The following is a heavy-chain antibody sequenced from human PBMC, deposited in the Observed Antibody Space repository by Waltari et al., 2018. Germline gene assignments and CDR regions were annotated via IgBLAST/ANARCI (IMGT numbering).Heavy chain of an antibody. CDR2: INAGNGNT. CDR1: GYTFTSYA. J-gene: IGHJ4*02. V-gene: IGHV1-3*03. D-gene: IGHD3-3*01. Sequence: QVQLVQSGAEVKKPGASVKVSCKASGYTFTSYAMPWVRQAPGQRLEWMGWINAGNGNTKYSQEFQGRVTITRDTSASTAYMELSSLRSEDMAVYYCARGIYDFWSGYPLDYWGQGTLVTVSS. CDR3: ARGIYDFWSGYPLDY.